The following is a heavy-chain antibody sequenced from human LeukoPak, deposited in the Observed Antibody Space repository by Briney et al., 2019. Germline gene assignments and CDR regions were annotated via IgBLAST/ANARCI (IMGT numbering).Heavy chain of an antibody. CDR3: ARDPSFMIFGVVISTRDNWFDP. V-gene: IGHV1-2*02. Sequence: ASVKVSCKASGYTFTGYYMHWVRQAPGQGLEWMGWINPNSGGTNYAQKFQGRVTMTRDTSISTVYMELSRLRSDDTAVYYCARDPSFMIFGVVISTRDNWFDPWGQGTLVTVSS. CDR1: GYTFTGYY. J-gene: IGHJ5*02. CDR2: INPNSGGT. D-gene: IGHD3-3*01.